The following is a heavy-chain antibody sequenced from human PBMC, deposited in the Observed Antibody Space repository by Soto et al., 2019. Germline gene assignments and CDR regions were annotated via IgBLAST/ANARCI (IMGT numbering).Heavy chain of an antibody. CDR1: GFKFSSYA. J-gene: IGHJ5*01. CDR3: AKDRRAGGNSAFYFDF. D-gene: IGHD3-16*01. Sequence: SLRLSCAASGFKFSSYAMSWVRQAPGKGLEWVSLISATGGGTYYADSVKGRFTISRDNSDNTLYLQVHSLRAEDTAVYYCAKDRRAGGNSAFYFDFWGQGAQVTVSS. V-gene: IGHV3-23*01. CDR2: ISATGGGT.